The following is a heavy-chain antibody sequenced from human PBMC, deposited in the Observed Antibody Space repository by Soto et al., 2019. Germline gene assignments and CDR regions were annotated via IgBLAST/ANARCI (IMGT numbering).Heavy chain of an antibody. D-gene: IGHD2-21*01. J-gene: IGHJ4*02. CDR1: VFTFSRYA. Sequence: EVQLLESGGDLVQPGASLRLSCTASVFTFSRYAMNWVRRSPGKGLEWVSSISANGERTDYADSVKGLFIVYRDNSKSKQNLHMNRLRGEDTALLFYARLSSCADDCPSGCWGQGTLVTVSS. CDR2: ISANGERT. V-gene: IGHV3-23*01. CDR3: ARLSSCADDCPSGC.